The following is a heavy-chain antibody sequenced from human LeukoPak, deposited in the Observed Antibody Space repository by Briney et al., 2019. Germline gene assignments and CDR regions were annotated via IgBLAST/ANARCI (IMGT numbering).Heavy chain of an antibody. D-gene: IGHD3-22*01. V-gene: IGHV1-69*13. CDR3: ASSKGSGYGYYYYGMDV. CDR2: IIPIFGTA. J-gene: IGHJ6*02. Sequence: SVKVSCKASGGTFSSYAISWVRQAPGQGLEWMEGIIPIFGTANYAQKFQGRVTITADESTSTAYMELSSLRSEDTAVYYCASSKGSGYGYYYYGMDVWGQGTTVTVSS. CDR1: GGTFSSYA.